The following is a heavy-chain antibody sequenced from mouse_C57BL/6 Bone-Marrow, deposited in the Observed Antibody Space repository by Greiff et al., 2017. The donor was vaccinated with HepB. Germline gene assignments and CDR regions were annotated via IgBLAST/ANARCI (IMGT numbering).Heavy chain of an antibody. V-gene: IGHV14-4*01. CDR2: IDPENGDT. CDR1: GFNIKDDY. D-gene: IGHD1-1*02. J-gene: IGHJ2*01. CDR3: TTWCLDY. Sequence: EVKLQESGAELVRPGASVKLSCTASGFNIKDDYMHWVKQRPEQGLEWIGWIDPENGDTEYASKFQGKATITADTSSNTAYLQLSSLTSEDTAVYYGTTWCLDYWGQGTTLTVSS.